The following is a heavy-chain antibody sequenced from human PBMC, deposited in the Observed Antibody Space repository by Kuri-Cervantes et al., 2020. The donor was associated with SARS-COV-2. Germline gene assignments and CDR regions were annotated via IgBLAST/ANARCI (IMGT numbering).Heavy chain of an antibody. J-gene: IGHJ4*02. D-gene: IGHD6-13*01. CDR1: GGTFSSYA. CDR2: IIPILGMT. CDR3: ARDTGSSRKFDY. V-gene: IGHV1-69*10. Sequence: SVKVSCKASGGTFSSYAISWVRQAPGQGLEWMGGIIPILGMTNYAQKFQGRVTITADKSTSTAYLELNNLKSDDTAVYYYARDTGSSRKFDYWGQGTLVTVSS.